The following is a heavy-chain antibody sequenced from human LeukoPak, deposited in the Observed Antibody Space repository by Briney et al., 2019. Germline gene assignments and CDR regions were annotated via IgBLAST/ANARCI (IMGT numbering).Heavy chain of an antibody. Sequence: ASVKVSCKASGYTFSDYFMHWVRQAPGQGLEWMGWINPKTGGTTYAQNFQGRVTMSRDMSITTAYMDLSRLRSDDTAVYYCTRAFEYGWFDPWAREPWSSSPQ. D-gene: IGHD4-17*01. V-gene: IGHV1-2*02. CDR3: TRAFEYGWFDP. CDR1: GYTFSDYF. CDR2: INPKTGGT. J-gene: IGHJ5*02.